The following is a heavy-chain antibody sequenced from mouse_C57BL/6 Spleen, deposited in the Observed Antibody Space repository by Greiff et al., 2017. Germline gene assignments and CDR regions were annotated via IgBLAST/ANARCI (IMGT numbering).Heavy chain of an antibody. CDR1: GFTFSSYG. V-gene: IGHV5-6*01. Sequence: EVNVVESGGDLVKPGGSLKLSCAASGFTFSSYGMSWVRQTPDKRLEWVATISSGGSYTYYPDSVKGRFTISRDNAKNTLYLQMSSLKSEDTAMYYCARQDGYFFAYWGQGTLVTVAA. CDR2: ISSGGSYT. D-gene: IGHD2-3*01. J-gene: IGHJ3*01. CDR3: ARQDGYFFAY.